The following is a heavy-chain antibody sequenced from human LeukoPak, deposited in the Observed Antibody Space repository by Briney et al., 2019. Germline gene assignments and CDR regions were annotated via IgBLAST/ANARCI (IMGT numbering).Heavy chain of an antibody. CDR1: GYTFTGYY. J-gene: IGHJ4*02. CDR2: INPNSGGT. V-gene: IGHV1-2*02. Sequence: ASVKVSCKASGYTFTGYYMHWVRQAPGQGLEWMGWINPNSGGTNYAQKFQGRVTMTRDTSISTTYMELSRLRSDDTAVYYCARDKDCSSTGCYTVGGDYWGQGTLVTVSS. D-gene: IGHD2-2*02. CDR3: ARDKDCSSTGCYTVGGDY.